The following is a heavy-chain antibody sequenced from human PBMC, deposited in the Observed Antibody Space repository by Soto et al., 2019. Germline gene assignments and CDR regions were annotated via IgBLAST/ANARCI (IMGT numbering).Heavy chain of an antibody. CDR1: GFSLSTSGMC. CDR3: TRVGFGGQWESYYYGIDV. V-gene: IGHV2-70*01. CDR2: IAWDDYK. D-gene: IGHD3-10*01. Sequence: SGPTLVNPTQTLTLTCIFSGFSLSTSGMCVSWIRQPPGKALEWLALIAWDDYKYYSTSLKTRLTISKDISNNQVVLTMTNMDPVNTATYYGTRVGFGGQWESYYYGIDVWGQGTTVTVSS. J-gene: IGHJ6*02.